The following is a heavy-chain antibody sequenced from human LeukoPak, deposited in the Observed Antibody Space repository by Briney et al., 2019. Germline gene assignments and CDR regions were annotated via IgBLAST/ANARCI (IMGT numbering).Heavy chain of an antibody. CDR2: TNSNGRSK. Sequence: PGGSLRLSCAASGFTFSSYEMNWVRQAPGKGLEWVSYTNSNGRSKYYTDSVKGRFTVSRDNAKNSLYLQMSSLRADDTAVYFCARDVEGGTFDIWGQGSTVTVSS. V-gene: IGHV3-48*03. CDR1: GFTFSSYE. CDR3: ARDVEGGTFDI. D-gene: IGHD3-16*01. J-gene: IGHJ3*02.